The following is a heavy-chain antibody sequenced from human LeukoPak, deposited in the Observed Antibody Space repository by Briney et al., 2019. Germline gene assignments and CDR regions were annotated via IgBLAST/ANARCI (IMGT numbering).Heavy chain of an antibody. CDR2: IYYSGST. CDR3: ARVSSDTAMIDY. Sequence: PSETLSLTCTVSGGSISSGDYYWSWIRQPPGKGLEWIGYIYYSGSTYYNPSLKSRVTISVDTSKNQFSLKLSSVTAADTAVYYCARVSSDTAMIDYWGQGTLVTVSS. J-gene: IGHJ4*02. D-gene: IGHD5-18*01. V-gene: IGHV4-30-4*01. CDR1: GGSISSGDYY.